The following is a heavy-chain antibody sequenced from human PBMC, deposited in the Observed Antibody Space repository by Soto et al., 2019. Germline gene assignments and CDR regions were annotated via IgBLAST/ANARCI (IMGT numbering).Heavy chain of an antibody. V-gene: IGHV3-23*01. Sequence: EVQILESGGGLIQPGGSLRLSCAASGFSFSTFAMTWVRQAPGKGLEWVSTIISTGISTYYADSVKGRFTISRANSKNTLYFQMNSLRAEDSAVYYCAKGNYGDYGGFDPWGQGTLVTVSS. CDR2: IISTGIST. J-gene: IGHJ5*02. CDR1: GFSFSTFA. CDR3: AKGNYGDYGGFDP. D-gene: IGHD4-17*01.